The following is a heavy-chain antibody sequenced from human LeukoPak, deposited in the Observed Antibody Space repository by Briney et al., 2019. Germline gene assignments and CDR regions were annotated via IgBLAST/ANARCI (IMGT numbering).Heavy chain of an antibody. CDR1: GYIFTSYG. CDR2: ISVYNGNT. CDR3: ARVQPHRIYYDNSDYPTRNDY. Sequence: ASVKVSCKASGYIFTSYGISWVRQAPGQGLEWMGWISVYNGNTNYVQKFQGRVTMTTDTSTGTAYMELRSLRSDDTAVYYCARVQPHRIYYDNSDYPTRNDYWGQGTLVTASS. V-gene: IGHV1-18*04. J-gene: IGHJ4*02. D-gene: IGHD3-22*01.